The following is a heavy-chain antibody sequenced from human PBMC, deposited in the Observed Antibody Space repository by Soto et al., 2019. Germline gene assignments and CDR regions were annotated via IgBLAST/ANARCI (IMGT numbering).Heavy chain of an antibody. J-gene: IGHJ4*02. D-gene: IGHD6-19*01. CDR3: ARVSATGWHVNGRDYFDH. CDR2: ISNSGST. Sequence: QVHLQESGPGLVKPSQTLSLTCTVSGGPISNNDDYWTWIRQSPGKGLEWIGYISNSGSTSYNTSLKGRLTISLDMSKKQFALKLTSVTAADTAVYYCARVSATGWHVNGRDYFDHWGLGTLVTVSS. CDR1: GGPISNNDDY. V-gene: IGHV4-30-4*01.